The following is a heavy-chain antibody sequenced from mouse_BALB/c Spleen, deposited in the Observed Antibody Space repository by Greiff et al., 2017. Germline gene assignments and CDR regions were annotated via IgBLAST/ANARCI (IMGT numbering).Heavy chain of an antibody. CDR1: GFNIKDYY. V-gene: IGHV14-1*02. CDR3: ASGLRAMDY. Sequence: EVQLQQSGAELVRPGALVKLSCKASGFNIKDYYMHWVKQRPEQGLEWIGWIDPENGNTIYDPKFQGKASITADTSSNTAYLQLSSLTSEDTAVYYCASGLRAMDYWGQGTSVTVSS. CDR2: IDPENGNT. D-gene: IGHD2-4*01. J-gene: IGHJ4*01.